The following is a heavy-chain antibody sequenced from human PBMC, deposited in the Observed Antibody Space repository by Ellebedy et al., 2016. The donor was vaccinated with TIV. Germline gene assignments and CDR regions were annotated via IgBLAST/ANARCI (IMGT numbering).Heavy chain of an antibody. CDR2: IQSDGDT. D-gene: IGHD3-16*01. J-gene: IGHJ5*02. CDR3: AREWEAVAGLGGWFDP. Sequence: PGGSLRLSCSASGFTIRNNFVGWVRQAPGKGLEWVSLIQSDGDTFYGAAVKGRFTISRDSSKNTLYLHMNNLRPEDTAVYYCAREWEAVAGLGGWFDPWGQGTLVTVSS. CDR1: GFTIRNNF. V-gene: IGHV3-53*01.